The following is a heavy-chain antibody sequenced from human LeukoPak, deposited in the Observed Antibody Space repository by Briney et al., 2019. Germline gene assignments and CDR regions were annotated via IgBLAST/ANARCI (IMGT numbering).Heavy chain of an antibody. CDR1: GYTFTSYS. Sequence: VASVKVSCKASGYTFTSYSISWVRQAPGQGLEWMGWISAYNGNTKYSQKFQGRVTITRDTSASTAYMELSSLRSEDTAVYYCARDQGYCSSTSCQSGDDSGAFDIWGQGTMVTVSS. D-gene: IGHD2-2*01. J-gene: IGHJ3*02. V-gene: IGHV1-18*01. CDR2: ISAYNGNT. CDR3: ARDQGYCSSTSCQSGDDSGAFDI.